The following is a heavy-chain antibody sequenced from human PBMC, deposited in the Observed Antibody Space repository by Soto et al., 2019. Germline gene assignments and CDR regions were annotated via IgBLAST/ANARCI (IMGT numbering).Heavy chain of an antibody. CDR2: IVPLPGTT. CDR3: ASGVGGLGGSSGWPDYAFDV. J-gene: IGHJ3*01. Sequence: QVQLVQSGAAVRKPGSSVKVSCKASGGTFTKYAITWVRQAPRQGLEWMGGIVPLPGTTNYVQKFRGRVTISADESTSTAYLELSSLRSEDTAVYYCASGVGGLGGSSGWPDYAFDVWGQGTMVIVSS. V-gene: IGHV1-69*01. CDR1: GGTFTKYA. D-gene: IGHD6-19*01.